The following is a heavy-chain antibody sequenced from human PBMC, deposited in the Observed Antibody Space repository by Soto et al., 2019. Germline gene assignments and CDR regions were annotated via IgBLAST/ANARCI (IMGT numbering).Heavy chain of an antibody. D-gene: IGHD6-19*01. CDR3: TRDWGVPYNHGWYVGGMDV. V-gene: IGHV3-48*02. J-gene: IGHJ6*02. Sequence: DSVKGRFTISRDNAKNSLYLQMNSLRDEDTAMYYCTRDWGVPYNHGWYVGGMDVWGPGTTVTVSS.